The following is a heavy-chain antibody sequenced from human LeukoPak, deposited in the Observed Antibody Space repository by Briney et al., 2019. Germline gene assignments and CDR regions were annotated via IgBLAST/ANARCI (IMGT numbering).Heavy chain of an antibody. CDR3: ARLMGDRTIYDS. CDR2: IKQEGSEK. V-gene: IGHV3-7*01. Sequence: GGSLRLSCAASGFTFSSHWMSWVRQPPGAELEWVASIKQEGSEKYYVDSVRGRFTVSRDNAKNSLYLQMNGLSAEDTAVYYCARLMGDRTIYDSWGQGTLVTVSS. J-gene: IGHJ4*02. CDR1: GFTFSSHW. D-gene: IGHD1-26*01.